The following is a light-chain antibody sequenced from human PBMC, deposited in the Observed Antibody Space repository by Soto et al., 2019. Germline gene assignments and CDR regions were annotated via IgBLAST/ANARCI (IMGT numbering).Light chain of an antibody. CDR3: QQYNNWPFS. CDR1: QLISYN. CDR2: DVS. V-gene: IGKV3-15*01. J-gene: IGKJ5*01. Sequence: IVLTQSPATLSLSAGDRATLSWRVSQLISYNFAWYKQKSGQSPRLLSYDVSHRATGVPARFSGTGSETEFTLTISGLKSEDSEVYFCQQYNNWPFSFGQGTRLEIK.